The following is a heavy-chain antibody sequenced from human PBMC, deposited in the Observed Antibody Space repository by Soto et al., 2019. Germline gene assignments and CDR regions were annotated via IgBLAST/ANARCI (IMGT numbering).Heavy chain of an antibody. V-gene: IGHV1-3*01. D-gene: IGHD3-3*01. J-gene: IGHJ5*02. Sequence: QVPLVQSGAEVKKPGASVKVSCKASGYTFTSYAMHLVRQAPGQRLEWMGWINAGNGNTKYSQKFQGRVTITRDTSASTAYMELSSLRSEDTAVYYCARETSYDFWSGYYGRWWFDPWGQGTLVTVSS. CDR3: ARETSYDFWSGYYGRWWFDP. CDR1: GYTFTSYA. CDR2: INAGNGNT.